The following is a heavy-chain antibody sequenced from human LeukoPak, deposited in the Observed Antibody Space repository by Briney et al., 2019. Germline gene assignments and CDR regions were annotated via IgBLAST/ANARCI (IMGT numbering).Heavy chain of an antibody. CDR3: ARETSWPDGNYYYYYMDV. J-gene: IGHJ6*03. V-gene: IGHV4-39*07. D-gene: IGHD2-2*01. CDR1: GGSISSSSYY. CDR2: IYYSGST. Sequence: SSETLSLTCTVSGGSISSSSYYWGWIRQPPGKGLEWIGSIYYSGSTYYNPSLKSRVTISVDTSKNQFSLKLSSVTAADTAVYYCARETSWPDGNYYYYYMDVWGKGTTVTVSS.